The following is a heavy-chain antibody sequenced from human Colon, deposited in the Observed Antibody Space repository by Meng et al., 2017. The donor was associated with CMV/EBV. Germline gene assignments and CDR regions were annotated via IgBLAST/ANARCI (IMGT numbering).Heavy chain of an antibody. D-gene: IGHD5-24*01. CDR1: CDSTSRRSYY. CDR3: ARMALHWYFGL. J-gene: IGHJ2*01. CDR2: IYYTGND. Sequence: RPGWVQPPLSSALPWTFSCDSTSRRSYYLGWTRQPPGKGLDWIASIYYTGNDYHNPSLKSRVTLSIDTSNNQFSLRLTSVTAADTAVYYCARMALHWYFGLWGRGTLVTVSS. V-gene: IGHV4-39*07.